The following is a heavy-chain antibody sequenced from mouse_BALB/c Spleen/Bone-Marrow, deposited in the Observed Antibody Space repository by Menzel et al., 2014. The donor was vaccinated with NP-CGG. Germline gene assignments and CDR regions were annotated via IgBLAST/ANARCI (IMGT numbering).Heavy chain of an antibody. V-gene: IGHV1S34*01. J-gene: IGHJ3*01. CDR3: ARWGITLAY. CDR2: ISCYNGAT. Sequence: MHWVKQSHGKSLEWIGYISCYNGATSYNQKFKSKATLTVDKSSSTAYMQLSSLTSEDSAVYYCARWGITLAYWGQGTLVTVSA. D-gene: IGHD2-4*01.